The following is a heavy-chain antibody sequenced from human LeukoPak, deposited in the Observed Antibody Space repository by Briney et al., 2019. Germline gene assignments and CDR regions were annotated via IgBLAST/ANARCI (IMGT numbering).Heavy chain of an antibody. CDR1: GFTLSSYW. D-gene: IGHD5-18*01. CDR2: INNDGSST. V-gene: IGHV3-74*01. Sequence: GGSLRLSRAASGFTLSSYWMHWVRQAPGKGLEWVSRINNDGSSTKYADFVKGRFTISRDNAKNTLYLQMNSLRAEDTAVYYCARDGDTVLVPIDYWGQGTLVTVTS. J-gene: IGHJ4*02. CDR3: ARDGDTVLVPIDY.